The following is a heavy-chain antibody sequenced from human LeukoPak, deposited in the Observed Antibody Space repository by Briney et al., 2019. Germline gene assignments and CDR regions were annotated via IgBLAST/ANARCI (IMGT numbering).Heavy chain of an antibody. CDR1: GFTFDDYT. CDR3: AKDSRLVGLAVAGTEIDY. Sequence: PGGSLRLSCAASGFTFDDYTMHWVRQAPGKGLEWVSLISWDGGSTYYADSVKGRFTISRDNSKNTLYLQMNSLRAEDTAVYYCAKDSRLVGLAVAGTEIDYWGQGTLVTVSS. J-gene: IGHJ4*02. V-gene: IGHV3-43*01. CDR2: ISWDGGST. D-gene: IGHD6-19*01.